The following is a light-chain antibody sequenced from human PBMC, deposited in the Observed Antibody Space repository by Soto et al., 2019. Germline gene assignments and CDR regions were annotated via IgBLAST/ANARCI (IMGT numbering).Light chain of an antibody. J-gene: IGKJ5*01. V-gene: IGKV1-5*01. CDR2: DAS. CDR1: QTISSA. Sequence: DIQMTQSPSTLSGSVGDRVTITCRASQTISSALAWYQQKPGKAPKLLIYDASSLESGVPSRFSGSGSGTEFTLTISSLQPDDFATYYCQQYNSYSGTFGQGTRLEIK. CDR3: QQYNSYSGT.